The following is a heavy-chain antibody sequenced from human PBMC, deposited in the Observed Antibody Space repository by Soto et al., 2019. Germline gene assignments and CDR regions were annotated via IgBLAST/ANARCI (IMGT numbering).Heavy chain of an antibody. D-gene: IGHD4-17*01. Sequence: ASVKVSCKASGGTFSSYAISWVRQAPGQGLEWMGGIIPIFGTANYAQKFQGRVTITADESTSTAYMELSSLRSEDTAVYYCASYTVTTYGGSDGTFDYWGQGTLVTVSS. CDR2: IIPIFGTA. V-gene: IGHV1-69*13. J-gene: IGHJ4*02. CDR3: ASYTVTTYGGSDGTFDY. CDR1: GGTFSSYA.